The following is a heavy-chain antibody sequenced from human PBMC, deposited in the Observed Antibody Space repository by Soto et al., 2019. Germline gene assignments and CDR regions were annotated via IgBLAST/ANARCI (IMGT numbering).Heavy chain of an antibody. CDR3: ARASRFGC. CDR1: CGSFSGYY. V-gene: IGHV4-34*01. Sequence: QVQLQQWGAGLLKPSETLSLTCAVYCGSFSGYYWSWIRQPPGKGLEWIGEINHSGSTNYNPSLKSRVTTSVDTSTNQFTLQLSSVTAADTAVYDCARASRFGCWGQGTLVTVSS. J-gene: IGHJ4*02. D-gene: IGHD6-6*01. CDR2: INHSGST.